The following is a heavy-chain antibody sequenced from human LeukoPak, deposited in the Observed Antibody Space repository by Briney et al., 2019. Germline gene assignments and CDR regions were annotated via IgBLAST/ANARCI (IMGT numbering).Heavy chain of an antibody. CDR3: ARGRYDSRIFDY. CDR1: RFSFGSYS. CDR2: ISSSSSTI. Sequence: GGSLRLSCAASRFSFGSYSMNWLRQTSGKGLEWVSYISSSSSTIYYADSVKGRFTISRDNAKNSLYLQMNSLRAEDTAVYYCARGRYDSRIFDYWGQGTLVTVSS. V-gene: IGHV3-48*01. J-gene: IGHJ4*02. D-gene: IGHD3-22*01.